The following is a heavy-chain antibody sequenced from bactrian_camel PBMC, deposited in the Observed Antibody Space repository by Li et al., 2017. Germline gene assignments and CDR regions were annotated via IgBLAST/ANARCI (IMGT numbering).Heavy chain of an antibody. Sequence: VQLVESGGGSVQAGGSLRLSCAASGYTYSTYCMGWFRQIPGESREAVAAMDSDGSRLVAKSVKGRFTISRDNAKNTLDLQMNSLKTEDTVVYYCARGPENLWEFGYWGQGTQVTVS. V-gene: IGHV3S67*01. CDR1: GYTYSTYC. CDR2: MDSDGSR. CDR3: ARGPENLWEFGY. J-gene: IGHJ4*01.